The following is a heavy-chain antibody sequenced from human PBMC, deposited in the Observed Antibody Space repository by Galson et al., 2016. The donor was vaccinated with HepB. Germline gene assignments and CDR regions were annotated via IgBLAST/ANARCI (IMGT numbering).Heavy chain of an antibody. Sequence: SLRLSCAASGFAFDIHALIWVRQAPGKGLEWVSGISDSGRDTYYADSVKGRFTVSRDNSKNTLYLQMSSLAADYTAVYYCAREKRSRSSGYLNWFDPWGQGTLVTVSS. CDR2: ISDSGRDT. CDR1: GFAFDIHA. J-gene: IGHJ5*02. V-gene: IGHV3-23*01. CDR3: AREKRSRSSGYLNWFDP. D-gene: IGHD3-22*01.